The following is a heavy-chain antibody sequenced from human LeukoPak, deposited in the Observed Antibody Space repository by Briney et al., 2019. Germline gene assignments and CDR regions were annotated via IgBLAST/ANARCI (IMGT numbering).Heavy chain of an antibody. CDR2: INHSGST. CDR1: GGSFSDYY. V-gene: IGHV4-34*01. D-gene: IGHD4-23*01. Sequence: PSETLSLTCAVYGGSFSDYYWSWIRQPPGKGLEWIGEINHSGSTNYNPSLKSRVTISVDTSKNQFSLKLSSVTAADTAVYYCARDYDGDWFDPWGQGTLVTVSS. J-gene: IGHJ5*02. CDR3: ARDYDGDWFDP.